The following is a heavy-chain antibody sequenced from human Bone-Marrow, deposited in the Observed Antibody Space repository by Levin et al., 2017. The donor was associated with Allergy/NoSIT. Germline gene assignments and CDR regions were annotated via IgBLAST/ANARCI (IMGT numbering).Heavy chain of an antibody. CDR1: GFTFSNAW. CDR2: IKSKTDGGTT. D-gene: IGHD3-9*01. V-gene: IGHV3-15*01. CDR3: TTELLRYFDWLPHNWFDP. Sequence: GGSLRLSCAASGFTFSNAWMSWVRQAPGKGLEWVGRIKSKTDGGTTDYAAPVKGRFTISRDDSKNTLYLQMNSLKTEDTAVYYCTTELLRYFDWLPHNWFDPWGQGTLVTVSS. J-gene: IGHJ5*02.